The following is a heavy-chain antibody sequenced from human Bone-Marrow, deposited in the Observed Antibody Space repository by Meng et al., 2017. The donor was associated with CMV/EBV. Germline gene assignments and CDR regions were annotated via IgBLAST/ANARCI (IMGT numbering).Heavy chain of an antibody. CDR3: ARESSGYVGDGWFDP. CDR1: GGTFGSYA. CDR2: IIPILGIA. D-gene: IGHD5-12*01. V-gene: IGHV1-69*10. Sequence: SVKVSCKASGGTFGSYAISWVRQAPRQGLEWMGGIIPILGIANYAQKFQGRVTITADKSTSTAYMELSSLRSEDTAVYYCARESSGYVGDGWFDPWGQGTRVTVSS. J-gene: IGHJ5*02.